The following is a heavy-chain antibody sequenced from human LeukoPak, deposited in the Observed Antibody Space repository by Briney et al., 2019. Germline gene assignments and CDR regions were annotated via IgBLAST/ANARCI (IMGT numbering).Heavy chain of an antibody. V-gene: IGHV4-39*07. CDR3: ARDEPEYGSGSTLDY. CDR1: GGSISSSSYY. CDR2: IYYSGST. Sequence: SETLSLTCTVSGGSISSSSYYWGWIRQPPGKGLEWIVSIYYSGSTNYNPSLKSRFTMSENTSKNQFSLKLSSVTAADTAVYYCARDEPEYGSGSTLDYWGQGTLVTVSP. J-gene: IGHJ4*02. D-gene: IGHD3-10*01.